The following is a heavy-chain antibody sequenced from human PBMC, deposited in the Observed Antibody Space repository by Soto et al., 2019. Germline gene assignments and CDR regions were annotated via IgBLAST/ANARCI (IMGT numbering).Heavy chain of an antibody. J-gene: IGHJ4*02. Sequence: RLSCAASGFTFSSYAMHWVRQAPGKGLEWVAVISYDGSNKYYADSVKGRFTISRDNSKNTLYLQMNSLRAEDTAVYYCAREIGGGSYYFDYWGQGTLVTVSS. CDR1: GFTFSSYA. D-gene: IGHD3-16*01. CDR3: AREIGGGSYYFDY. CDR2: ISYDGSNK. V-gene: IGHV3-30-3*01.